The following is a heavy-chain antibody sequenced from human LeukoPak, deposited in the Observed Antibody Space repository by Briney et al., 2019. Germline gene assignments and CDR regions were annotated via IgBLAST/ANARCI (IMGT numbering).Heavy chain of an antibody. CDR2: CIPLFYST. CDR1: GGTLRSYV. D-gene: IGHD6-6*01. V-gene: IGHV1-69*01. CDR3: VRPKGWSSSFLIPTNNWFDP. J-gene: IGHJ5*02. Sequence: GASVKVSCKAFGGTLRSYVIQWVRHAPGQGLEWVGGCIPLFYSTNYVQPFPRRVTITADESTNTVYMEFSSLRSEDTAVYYCVRPKGWSSSFLIPTNNWFDPWGQGTLVTVSS.